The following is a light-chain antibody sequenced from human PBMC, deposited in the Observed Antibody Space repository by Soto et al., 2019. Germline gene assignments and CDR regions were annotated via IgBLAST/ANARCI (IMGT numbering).Light chain of an antibody. CDR1: QDINNY. CDR2: DAS. V-gene: IGKV1-33*01. J-gene: IGKJ4*01. CDR3: QQYEDLPLT. Sequence: DIQLTQSPSSLSASVGDRVTITCQASQDINNYLNWYQQKPGKAPKLLIFDASSVETGDPSRFSGSGSGTHFTFTSSSLDPYDIETYHGQQYEDLPLTFGGGTGVELK.